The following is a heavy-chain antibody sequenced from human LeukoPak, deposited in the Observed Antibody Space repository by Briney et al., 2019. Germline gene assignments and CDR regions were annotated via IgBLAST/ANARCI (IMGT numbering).Heavy chain of an antibody. Sequence: PGRSLRLSCTASGFTFGDYAMSWFRQAPGKGLEWVGFIRSKAYGGTTEYAASVKGRFTISRDDCKSIAYLQMNSLKTEDTAVFYCTRDSVVLRYFDWYTGPDAFDIWGQGTMVTVSS. D-gene: IGHD3-9*01. CDR2: IRSKAYGGTT. V-gene: IGHV3-49*03. CDR3: TRDSVVLRYFDWYTGPDAFDI. CDR1: GFTFGDYA. J-gene: IGHJ3*02.